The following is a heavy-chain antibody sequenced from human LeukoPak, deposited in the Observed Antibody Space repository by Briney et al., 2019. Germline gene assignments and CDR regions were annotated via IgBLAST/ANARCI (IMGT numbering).Heavy chain of an antibody. CDR1: GGSISSGGYY. V-gene: IGHV4-30-2*01. D-gene: IGHD5-12*01. J-gene: IGHJ3*01. CDR3: AREPIRGGGYL. CDR2: IYHSGST. Sequence: PSETLSLTCTVSGGSISSGGYYWSWIRQPPGKGLEWIGYIYHSGSTYYNPSLKSRVTISVDRSKNQFSLKLSSVTAADTAVYYCAREPIRGGGYLWGQRTMVTASS.